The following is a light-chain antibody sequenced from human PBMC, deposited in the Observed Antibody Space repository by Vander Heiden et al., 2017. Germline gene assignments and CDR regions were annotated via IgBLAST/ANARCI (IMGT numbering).Light chain of an antibody. CDR2: WAS. CDR1: QSVLYSSNNKSY. Sequence: GERATINCKYSQSVLYSSNNKSYLAWYQQKPGQPPKLLIYWASTRESGVPDRFSGSGSGTDFTLTISSLQAEDVAVYYCQQYYSTPITFGQGTRLEIK. V-gene: IGKV4-1*01. J-gene: IGKJ5*01. CDR3: QQYYSTPIT.